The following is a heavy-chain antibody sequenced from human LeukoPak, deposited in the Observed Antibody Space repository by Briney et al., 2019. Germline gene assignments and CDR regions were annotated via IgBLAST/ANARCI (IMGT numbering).Heavy chain of an antibody. Sequence: GGSLRLSCAASGLTFSSYAMHWVRQAPGKGLEFVSAISTNGGDTYYANSVKGRFTISRDNSKNTLYLQMGSLRAEDMAVYYCARDPGGVSDAFDIWGQGTMVTVSS. CDR3: ARDPGGVSDAFDI. CDR1: GLTFSSYA. J-gene: IGHJ3*02. V-gene: IGHV3-64*01. D-gene: IGHD3-16*01. CDR2: ISTNGGDT.